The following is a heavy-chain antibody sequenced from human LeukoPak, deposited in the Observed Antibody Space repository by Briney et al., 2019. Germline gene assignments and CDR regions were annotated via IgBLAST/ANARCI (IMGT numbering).Heavy chain of an antibody. CDR1: GFTFRMHG. J-gene: IGHJ4*02. CDR2: INPSGDRT. D-gene: IGHD5-18*01. CDR3: ARDLGWIQFGD. Sequence: QPEGSLRLSCAASGFTFRMHGMNWVRQAPGKGLEWVSGINPSGDRTYYADSVKGRFTISRDNSKNTVYLQMNSLRAEDTALYFCARDLGWIQFGDWGQGTLVTVSS. V-gene: IGHV3-23*01.